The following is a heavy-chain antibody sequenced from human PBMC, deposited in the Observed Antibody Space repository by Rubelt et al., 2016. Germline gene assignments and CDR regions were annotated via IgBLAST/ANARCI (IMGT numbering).Heavy chain of an antibody. CDR1: GASVSSFY. Sequence: QVQLQESGPRLVKPSETLSLTCTVSGASVSSFYWSWLRQPPGKGLEWIGYIHYSGSTNYNPSLMSLGTISLDTSKNQVSLKLSSVTAADTAGYYCARGPVEVALLWGQGTLVTVSS. CDR2: IHYSGST. V-gene: IGHV4-59*02. J-gene: IGHJ4*02. CDR3: ARGPVEVALL. D-gene: IGHD1-26*01.